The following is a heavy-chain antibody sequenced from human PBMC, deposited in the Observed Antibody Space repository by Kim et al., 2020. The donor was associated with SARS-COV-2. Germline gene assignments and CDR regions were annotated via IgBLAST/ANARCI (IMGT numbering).Heavy chain of an antibody. D-gene: IGHD6-13*01. J-gene: IGHJ4*02. V-gene: IGHV4-34*01. CDR2: ITDSGST. CDR1: GGSFSDFQ. CDR3: AISSWHRLFDYFDH. Sequence: SETLSLTCAVSGGSFSDFQWSWIRQPPEKGLEWIGEITDSGSTKYNPSLKSRVTISGDTSKNQFSLKLVSVTAADTAVYYCAISSWHRLFDYFDHWGQG.